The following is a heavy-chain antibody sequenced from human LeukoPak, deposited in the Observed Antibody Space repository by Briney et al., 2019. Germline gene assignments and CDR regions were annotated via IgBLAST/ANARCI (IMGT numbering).Heavy chain of an antibody. CDR2: ISANGINT. D-gene: IGHD3-10*01. J-gene: IGHJ4*02. CDR3: AKDLHGAFDY. Sequence: GGSLRLSCAASGFTFSSYWMSWVRQAPGKGLHWLSAISANGINTYYADSVKGRFTISRDNSKNTLYLHMHSLRADDTALYYCAKDLHGAFDYWGQGILVTVSS. V-gene: IGHV3-23*01. CDR1: GFTFSSYW.